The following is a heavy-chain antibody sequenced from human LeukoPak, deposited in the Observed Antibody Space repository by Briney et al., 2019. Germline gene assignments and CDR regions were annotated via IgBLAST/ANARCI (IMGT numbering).Heavy chain of an antibody. J-gene: IGHJ4*02. Sequence: PSETLSLTCTVSGGFISSYYWSWIRQPPGKGLEWIGYIYYSGSTNYNPSLKSRVTISVDTSKNQFSLKLSSVTAADTAVYYCARSIAARYYFDYWGQGTLVTVSS. CDR2: IYYSGST. D-gene: IGHD6-6*01. CDR3: ARSIAARYYFDY. CDR1: GGFISSYY. V-gene: IGHV4-59*01.